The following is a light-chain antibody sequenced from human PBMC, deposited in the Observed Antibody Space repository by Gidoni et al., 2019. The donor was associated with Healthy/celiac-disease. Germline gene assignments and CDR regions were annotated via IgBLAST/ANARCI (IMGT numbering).Light chain of an antibody. J-gene: IGLJ2*01. CDR2: YDS. CDR1: NIGSKS. V-gene: IGLV3-21*04. Sequence: SYVLTQPPSVSVAPGKTASITCGGNNIGSKSVHWYQQKPGQAPVLVISYDSDRPSGIPERFSGSNSGNTATLTSSRVEAGDEADYYGQVWDSSSDHVVFGGGTKLTVL. CDR3: QVWDSSSDHVV.